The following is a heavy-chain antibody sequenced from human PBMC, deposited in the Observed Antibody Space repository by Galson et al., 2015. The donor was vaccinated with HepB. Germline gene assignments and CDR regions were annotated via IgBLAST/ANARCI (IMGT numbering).Heavy chain of an antibody. CDR2: IGGSGGTT. J-gene: IGHJ4*02. Sequence: SLRLSCAASGFTFSSYAMSWVRQAPGKGLEWVPVIGGSGGTTYYADSVKGRFTVSRDNSKNTLYLQLNSLRDEDTAIYYCAKRLLSYFDDWGQGTLVTVSS. CDR1: GFTFSSYA. CDR3: AKRLLSYFDD. V-gene: IGHV3-23*01. D-gene: IGHD3-3*01.